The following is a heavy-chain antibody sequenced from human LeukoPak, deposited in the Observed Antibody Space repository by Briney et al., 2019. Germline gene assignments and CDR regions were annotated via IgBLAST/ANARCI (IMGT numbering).Heavy chain of an antibody. V-gene: IGHV4-39*07. Sequence: SETLSLTCTVSGGSISSSSYYWGWIRQPPGKGLEWIGSIYYSGSTYYNPSLKSRVTISVDTSKNQFSLKLSSVTAADTAVYYCARQGELEVFVYWGQGTLVTVSS. D-gene: IGHD1-1*01. CDR3: ARQGELEVFVY. CDR2: IYYSGST. J-gene: IGHJ4*02. CDR1: GGSISSSSYY.